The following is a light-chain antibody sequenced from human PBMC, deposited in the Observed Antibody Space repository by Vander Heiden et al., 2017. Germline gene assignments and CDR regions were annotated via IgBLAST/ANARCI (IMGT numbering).Light chain of an antibody. J-gene: IGKJ3*01. V-gene: IGKV1-27*01. CDR1: QCISSY. CDR2: SAS. CDR3: QPTDTAPLT. Sequence: DIQLTQSPSSLSESVGDRVTITCRGSQCISSYLNWYRQKPGKVPKLLIYSASNLQPGVPSRFSGSRSGTDFPLTISSLQPEDVAPYYGQPTDTAPLTFGHGTKVDIK.